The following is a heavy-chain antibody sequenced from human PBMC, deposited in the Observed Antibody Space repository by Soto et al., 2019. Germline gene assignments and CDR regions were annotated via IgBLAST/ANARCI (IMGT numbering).Heavy chain of an antibody. V-gene: IGHV1-69*01. CDR2: IIPIFGTA. J-gene: IGHJ4*02. Sequence: QVQLVQSGAEVKKPGSSVKVSCKASGGTFSSYAISWVRQAPGQGREWMGGIIPIFGTANYAQKFQGRITITADASTSPAYMELSSLRSEDTAVYYCARGAPMVPMSAISDYWGQGTLVTVSS. D-gene: IGHD3-10*01. CDR1: GGTFSSYA. CDR3: ARGAPMVPMSAISDY.